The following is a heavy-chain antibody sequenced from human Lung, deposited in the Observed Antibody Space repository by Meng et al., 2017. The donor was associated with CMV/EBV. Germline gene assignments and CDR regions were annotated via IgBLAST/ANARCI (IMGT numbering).Heavy chain of an antibody. CDR2: IYYSGTT. CDR3: ARRPPALTGNWFDP. J-gene: IGHJ5*02. CDR1: GGSISSTSDY. V-gene: IGHV4-39*02. D-gene: IGHD1-14*01. Sequence: PXTLSLXCSVSGGSISSTSDYWGWIRQPPGKGLEWIGSIYYSGTTYYNPSLKSRVTVSVDTSKNHLSLTLSAVTAADTAVYYCARRPPALTGNWFDPWGQGTXVTVSS.